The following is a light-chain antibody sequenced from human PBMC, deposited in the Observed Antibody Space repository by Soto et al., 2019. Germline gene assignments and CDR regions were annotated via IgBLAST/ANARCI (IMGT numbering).Light chain of an antibody. CDR2: DAS. J-gene: IGKJ3*01. V-gene: IGKV3-11*01. Sequence: DIVLTQSPATLSLSPGERATLSCRASQSISSYLVCFRQKPGQAPRLLIYDASTRATGIPARFSGSGSGTDFTLTISSLEPEDFAVYYCQQRSNWPLTFGPGTKVDIK. CDR1: QSISSY. CDR3: QQRSNWPLT.